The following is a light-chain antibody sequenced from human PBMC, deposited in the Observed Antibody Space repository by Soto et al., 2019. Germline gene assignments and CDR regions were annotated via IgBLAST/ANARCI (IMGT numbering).Light chain of an antibody. J-gene: IGLJ3*02. V-gene: IGLV1-51*02. CDR3: GTWDTSLSANWV. CDR2: ENN. CDR1: SSNIGNNY. Sequence: QSVLTQPPSVSAAPGQKVTISCSGSSSNIGNNYVSWYQQLPGTAPKLLICENNRRPSGIPDRFSGSKSGASATLGITGLQTGDEADYYCGTWDTSLSANWVFGGGTKLTVL.